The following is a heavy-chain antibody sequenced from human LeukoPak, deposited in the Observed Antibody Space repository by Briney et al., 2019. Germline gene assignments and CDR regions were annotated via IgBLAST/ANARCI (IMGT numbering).Heavy chain of an antibody. CDR3: ARSNPNRNALDL. Sequence: SGGSLRLSCAASGFTLNSYLMSWVRQAPGRGLEWVANIKKDGSEESYLDSVKGRFTVSRDNAKSSLFLQMNSLRGEDTAVYYCARSNPNRNALDLWGQGTMVTISS. CDR1: GFTLNSYL. V-gene: IGHV3-7*01. CDR2: IKKDGSEE. J-gene: IGHJ3*01. D-gene: IGHD1-14*01.